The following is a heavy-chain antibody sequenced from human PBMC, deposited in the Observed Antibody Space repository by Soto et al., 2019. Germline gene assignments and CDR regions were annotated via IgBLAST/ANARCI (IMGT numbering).Heavy chain of an antibody. D-gene: IGHD3-16*02. CDR3: AKDRRRLSGGMDV. J-gene: IGHJ6*02. V-gene: IGHV3-30*18. CDR1: GFTFSSYG. Sequence: QVQLVESGGGVVQPGRSLRLSCAASGFTFSSYGMHWVRQAPGKGLEWVAVISYDGSNKYYADSVKGRFTISRDNSKNTLYRQMNSLRAEDTAVYYCAKDRRRLSGGMDVWGQGTTVTVSS. CDR2: ISYDGSNK.